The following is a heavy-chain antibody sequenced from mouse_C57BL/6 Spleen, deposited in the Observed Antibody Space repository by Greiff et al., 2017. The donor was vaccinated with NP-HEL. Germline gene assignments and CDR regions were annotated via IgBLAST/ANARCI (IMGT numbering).Heavy chain of an antibody. CDR3: ARGYYGSSYLFAY. CDR2: ISSGSSTI. V-gene: IGHV5-17*01. J-gene: IGHJ3*01. CDR1: GFTFSDYG. D-gene: IGHD1-1*01. Sequence: EVQLQESGGGLVKPGGSLTLSCAASGFTFSDYGMHWVRQAPEKGLEWVAYISSGSSTIYYADTVKGRFTISRDNAKNTLFLQMTSLRSEDTAMYYCARGYYGSSYLFAYWGQGTLVTVSA.